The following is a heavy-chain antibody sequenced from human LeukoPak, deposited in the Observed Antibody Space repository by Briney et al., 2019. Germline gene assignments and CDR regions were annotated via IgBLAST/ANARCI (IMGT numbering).Heavy chain of an antibody. D-gene: IGHD2-2*01. CDR2: MNPNSGNT. CDR3: ARGPSFRYQPRLYYFDY. V-gene: IGHV1-8*03. J-gene: IGHJ4*02. CDR1: GYTFTSYD. Sequence: ASVKVSCKASGYTFTSYDINWVRQATGQGLEWMGWMNPNSGNTGYAQKFQGRVTITRNTSISTAYMELSSLRSEDTAVYYCARGPSFRYQPRLYYFDYWGQGTLVTVSS.